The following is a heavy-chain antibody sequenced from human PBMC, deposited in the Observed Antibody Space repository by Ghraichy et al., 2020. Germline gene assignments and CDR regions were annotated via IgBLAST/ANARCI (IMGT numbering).Heavy chain of an antibody. CDR3: TREGGQQYSSSPTY. CDR2: IKEDGSEK. D-gene: IGHD6-13*01. J-gene: IGHJ4*02. V-gene: IGHV3-7*01. CDR1: GFTFSNYW. Sequence: GGSLRLSCAASGFTFSNYWMRWVRQAPGKGLEWVANIKEDGSEKYYVDSVKGRFTISRDNAKNSLYLQMNGLRAEDTAVYYCTREGGQQYSSSPTYWGKGTLVTVP.